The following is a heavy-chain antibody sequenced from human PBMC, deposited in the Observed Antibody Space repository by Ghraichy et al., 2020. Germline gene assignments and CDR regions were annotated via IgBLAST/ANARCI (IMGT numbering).Heavy chain of an antibody. Sequence: SETLSLTCTVSGGSISSYYWSWIRQPPGKGLEWIGYIYTSGSTNCNPSLKIRVTISVDTSKNQFSLKLSSVTAADTAVYYCARHGYYDYVWGCYGYYYCYGMDVWGQGATVTVSS. CDR3: ARHGYYDYVWGCYGYYYCYGMDV. CDR2: IYTSGST. D-gene: IGHD3-16*01. J-gene: IGHJ6*02. CDR1: GGSISSYY. V-gene: IGHV4-4*09.